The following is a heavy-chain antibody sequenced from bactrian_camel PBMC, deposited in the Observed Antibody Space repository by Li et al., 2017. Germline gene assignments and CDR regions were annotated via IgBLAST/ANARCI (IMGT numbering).Heavy chain of an antibody. J-gene: IGHJ4*01. D-gene: IGHD6*01. CDR3: AADRFGCLKESGSRWDQNEYHY. V-gene: IGHV3S53*01. CDR2: TSSDGRT. Sequence: WYRQTPGNSSDLVATTSSDGRTYYADAVKGRFTISRDNAKQSVYLQMNSLLPEDTAVYYCAADRFGCLKESGSRWDQNEYHYWGQGTQVTVS.